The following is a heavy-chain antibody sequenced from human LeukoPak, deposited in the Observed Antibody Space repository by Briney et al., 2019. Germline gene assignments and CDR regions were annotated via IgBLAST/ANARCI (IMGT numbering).Heavy chain of an antibody. CDR2: ISSSSSYI. CDR3: AREDCSGGGCYGY. V-gene: IGHV3-21*01. D-gene: IGHD2-15*01. Sequence: GGSLRLSCAASGFTFSSYSMNWVRQAPGKGLEWVSSISSSSSYIYYADSVKGRFTISRDNAKNSLYLQMNSLRAEDTAVYYCAREDCSGGGCYGYWGQGTLVTVSS. J-gene: IGHJ4*02. CDR1: GFTFSSYS.